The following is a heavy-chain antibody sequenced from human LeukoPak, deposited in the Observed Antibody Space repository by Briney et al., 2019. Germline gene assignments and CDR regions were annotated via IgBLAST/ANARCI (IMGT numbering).Heavy chain of an antibody. V-gene: IGHV3-7*01. CDR2: IKQDGSEK. D-gene: IGHD6-13*01. CDR3: ARENDSSSWYRSAFDI. J-gene: IGHJ3*02. CDR1: GFTFSHYW. Sequence: GGSLRLSCAASGFTFSHYWMSWVRQAPGKGLEWVANIKQDGSEKYYVDSMKGRFTISRDNAKNSLYLQMNSLRAEDTAVYYCARENDSSSWYRSAFDIWGQGTMVTVSS.